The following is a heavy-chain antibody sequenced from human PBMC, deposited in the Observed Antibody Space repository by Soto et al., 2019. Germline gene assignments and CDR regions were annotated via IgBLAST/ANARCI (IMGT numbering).Heavy chain of an antibody. D-gene: IGHD3-22*01. V-gene: IGHV3-33*01. Sequence: QLGGSLRLSCAASGFTFSSYGMHWVRQAPGKGLEWVAVIWYDGSNKYYADSVKGRFTISRDNSKNTLYLQMNSLRAEDTAVYYCARDFYDSSGYYLDYWGQGTLVTVSS. CDR3: ARDFYDSSGYYLDY. CDR2: IWYDGSNK. J-gene: IGHJ4*02. CDR1: GFTFSSYG.